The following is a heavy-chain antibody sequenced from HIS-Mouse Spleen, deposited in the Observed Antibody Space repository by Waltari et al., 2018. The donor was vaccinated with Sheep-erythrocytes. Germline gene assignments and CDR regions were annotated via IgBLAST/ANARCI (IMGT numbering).Heavy chain of an antibody. CDR1: GFTFSSYG. J-gene: IGHJ3*02. D-gene: IGHD3-10*01. CDR3: AKVWGSGSYYNPAFDI. Sequence: QVQLVESGGGVVQPGRSLRLSCAASGFTFSSYGMHWVRQAPGKGLEWVAVISYDGSNKYYADSVKGRFTISRDNSKNRLYLQMNSLRAEDTAVYYCAKVWGSGSYYNPAFDIWGQGTMVTVSS. V-gene: IGHV3-30*18. CDR2: ISYDGSNK.